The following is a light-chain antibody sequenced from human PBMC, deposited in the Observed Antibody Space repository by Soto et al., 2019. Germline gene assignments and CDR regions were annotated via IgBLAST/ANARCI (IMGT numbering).Light chain of an antibody. J-gene: IGKJ1*01. Sequence: DIQMTQSPSTLSASVGDRVTITCRASQSISRWSAWYQQKPGKAPKLLISDASSLASGVPSRFSGSGSETEFTLTISSLQPDDFATYYCQQYDSFPWTFGQGTKVEIK. CDR3: QQYDSFPWT. CDR1: QSISRW. V-gene: IGKV1-5*01. CDR2: DAS.